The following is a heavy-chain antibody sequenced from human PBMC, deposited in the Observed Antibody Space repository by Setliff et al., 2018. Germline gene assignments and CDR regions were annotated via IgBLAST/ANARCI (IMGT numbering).Heavy chain of an antibody. CDR2: ISSSGSTI. V-gene: IGHV3-11*04. Sequence: GGSLRLSCAASGFTFGDFAMTWVRQAPGKGLEWVSYISSSGSTIYYADSVKGRFTISRDNAKNSLYLQMNSLRAEDTAVYYCARDLHWGFDYWGLGTLVTVSS. CDR1: GFTFGDFA. D-gene: IGHD7-27*01. J-gene: IGHJ4*02. CDR3: ARDLHWGFDY.